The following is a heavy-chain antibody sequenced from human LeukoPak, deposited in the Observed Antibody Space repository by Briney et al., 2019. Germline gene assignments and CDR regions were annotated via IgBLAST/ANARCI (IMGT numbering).Heavy chain of an antibody. Sequence: PGGSLTLSCAASGFTFSSYWMHWVRQAPGKGLVWVSRINRDGSSTNYADSVKGRFTISRDNAKNTLYLQMDSLRAEDTAVYYCTSLEGYCSGGSCNYGMDVWGTGTTVTVSS. V-gene: IGHV3-74*01. CDR2: INRDGSST. J-gene: IGHJ6*04. CDR1: GFTFSSYW. D-gene: IGHD2-15*01. CDR3: TSLEGYCSGGSCNYGMDV.